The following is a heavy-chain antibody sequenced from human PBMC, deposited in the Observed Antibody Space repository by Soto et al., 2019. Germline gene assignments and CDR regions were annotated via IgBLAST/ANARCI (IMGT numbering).Heavy chain of an antibody. CDR1: GGSISSGGYS. Sequence: SETLSLTCAVSGGSISSGGYSWSWIRQPPGKGLEWIGYIYHSGSTYYNPSLKSRVTISVDRSKNQFSLKLSSVTAADTAVYYCARAGGDTAMVDNWFDPWGQGTLVTVSS. J-gene: IGHJ5*02. V-gene: IGHV4-30-2*01. D-gene: IGHD5-18*01. CDR2: IYHSGST. CDR3: ARAGGDTAMVDNWFDP.